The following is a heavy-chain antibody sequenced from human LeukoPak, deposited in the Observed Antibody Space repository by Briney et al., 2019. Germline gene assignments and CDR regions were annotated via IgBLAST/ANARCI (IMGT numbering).Heavy chain of an antibody. D-gene: IGHD1-26*01. J-gene: IGHJ4*02. Sequence: SVKVSCKASGYTFTNYGISWVRQAPGQGLEWMGRIIPILGIANYAQKFQGRVTITADKSTSTAYMELSSLRSEDTAVYYCARGPSRPFSGSYPFWGQGTLVTVSS. CDR1: GYTFTNYG. CDR2: IIPILGIA. V-gene: IGHV1-69*04. CDR3: ARGPSRPFSGSYPF.